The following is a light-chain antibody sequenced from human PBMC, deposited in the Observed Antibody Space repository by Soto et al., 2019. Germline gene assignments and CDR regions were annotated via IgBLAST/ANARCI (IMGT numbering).Light chain of an antibody. Sequence: QSVLTQPPSASATPGQRVTISCSGSSSNIGSNAVNWYQQLPGTAPKLLIYNNNQRPSGVPDRFSGSKSGTSASLAISGLQSEDEADYYCAAWDDSRREVFGTGTKLTVL. CDR2: NNN. J-gene: IGLJ1*01. CDR1: SSNIGSNA. V-gene: IGLV1-44*01. CDR3: AAWDDSRREV.